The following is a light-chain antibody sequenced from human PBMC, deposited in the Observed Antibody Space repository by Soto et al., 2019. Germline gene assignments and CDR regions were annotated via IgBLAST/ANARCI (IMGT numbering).Light chain of an antibody. CDR1: SSNIGSNT. CDR3: AAWDDSLNGLV. CDR2: TNS. Sequence: QSVLTQPPSASGTPGQRVTISCSGSSSNIGSNTVKWYQHLPGTVPKLLIYTNSQRPSGVPDRFSGSKSGTSASLAISGLQSEDEADYYCAAWDDSLNGLVFGTGTKLTVL. J-gene: IGLJ1*01. V-gene: IGLV1-44*01.